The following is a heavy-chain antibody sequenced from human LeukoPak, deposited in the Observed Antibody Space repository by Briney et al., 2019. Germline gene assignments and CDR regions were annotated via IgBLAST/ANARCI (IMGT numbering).Heavy chain of an antibody. V-gene: IGHV3-73*01. CDR2: IRSRSKNYAT. CDR1: GFTSSGSA. CDR3: MFTHDYGDN. J-gene: IGHJ4*02. D-gene: IGHD4-17*01. Sequence: GGSLRLSCAASGFTSSGSAMHWVRQASGKGLEWVGRIRSRSKNYATAYASSVRGRFTISRDDSKNAAYLQMNGLKTEDTATYYCMFTHDYGDNWDQGTQVTVSS.